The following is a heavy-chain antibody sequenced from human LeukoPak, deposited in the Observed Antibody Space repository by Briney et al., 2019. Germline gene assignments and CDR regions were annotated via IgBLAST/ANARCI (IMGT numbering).Heavy chain of an antibody. D-gene: IGHD3-3*01. Sequence: SETLSLTCAAYGGSFSGYYWSWICLPPGTGLEWIGEINHSGSTNYNPSLKSRVTISVDTSKIQFSLKLSSVTAADTAVYYCARVGVERFFDYWRQGTLVTVSS. J-gene: IGHJ4*02. CDR3: ARVGVERFFDY. CDR2: INHSGST. CDR1: GGSFSGYY. V-gene: IGHV4-34*01.